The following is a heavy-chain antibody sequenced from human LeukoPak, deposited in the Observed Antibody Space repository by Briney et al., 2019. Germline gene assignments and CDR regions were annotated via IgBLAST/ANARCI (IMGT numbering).Heavy chain of an antibody. D-gene: IGHD3-3*01. V-gene: IGHV3-30-3*01. CDR3: ARVVGYDFWSGYYRTPAFGI. CDR2: ISYDGSNK. Sequence: GGSLRLSCAASGFTFSSYAMHWVRQAPGKGLEWVAVISYDGSNKYYADSVKGRFTISRDNSKNTLYLQMNSLRAEDTAVYYCARVVGYDFWSGYYRTPAFGIWGQGTMVTVSS. CDR1: GFTFSSYA. J-gene: IGHJ3*02.